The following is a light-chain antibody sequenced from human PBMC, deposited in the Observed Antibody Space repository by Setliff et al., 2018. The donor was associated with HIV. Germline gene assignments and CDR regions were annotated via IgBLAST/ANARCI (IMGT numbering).Light chain of an antibody. CDR1: SGAVSNSHK. J-gene: IGLJ1*01. CDR3: LLFMSTAYV. V-gene: IGLV8-61*01. CDR2: DTN. Sequence: QIVVTQEPSLSVSPGGTVTLTCGLSSGAVSNSHKPSWYQQTPGQPPRTLIYDTNSRSSGVPDRFSGSIFGNTAALTITGAQADDESDYYCLLFMSTAYVFGTGTKVTVL.